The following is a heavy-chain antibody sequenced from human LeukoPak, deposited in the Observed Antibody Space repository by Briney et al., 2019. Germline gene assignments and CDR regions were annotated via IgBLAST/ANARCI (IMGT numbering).Heavy chain of an antibody. CDR2: INHSGST. V-gene: IGHV4-34*01. CDR3: ARGVDYDSSGYQDWFDP. D-gene: IGHD3-22*01. J-gene: IGHJ5*02. CDR1: GFTFSSYE. Sequence: LRLSCAASGFTFSSYEMNWVRQAPGKGLEWIGEINHSGSTNYNPSLKSRVTISVDTSKNQFSLKLSSVTAADTAVYYCARGVDYDSSGYQDWFDPWGQGTLVTVSS.